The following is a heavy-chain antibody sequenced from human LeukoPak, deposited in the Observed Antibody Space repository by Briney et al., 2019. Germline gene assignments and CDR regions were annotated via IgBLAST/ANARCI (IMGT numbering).Heavy chain of an antibody. CDR2: VNHSGST. D-gene: IGHD5-18*01. V-gene: IGHV4-34*01. J-gene: IGHJ4*02. Sequence: SETLSLTCTVYDESFSAYYWSWIRQPPGKGLEWIGEVNHSGSTNYTPSLKSRVTISVDTSKNQFSLKLSSVTAADTAVYYCAICLCGYAYGRIKAGFDYWGQGTLVTVSS. CDR1: DESFSAYY. CDR3: AICLCGYAYGRIKAGFDY.